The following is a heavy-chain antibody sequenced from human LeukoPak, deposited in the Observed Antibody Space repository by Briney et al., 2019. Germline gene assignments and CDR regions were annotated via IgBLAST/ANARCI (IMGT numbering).Heavy chain of an antibody. CDR1: GFTFSSYG. CDR2: IWYDGSNK. CDR3: ARDLTTVVTPDY. Sequence: PGRSLRLPCAAPGFTFSSYGMPWVRQAPGKGLEWVAVIWYDGSNKYYADSVKGRFTISRDNSKNTLYLQMNSLRAEDTAVYYCARDLTTVVTPDYWGQGTLVTVSS. J-gene: IGHJ4*02. V-gene: IGHV3-30*19. D-gene: IGHD4-23*01.